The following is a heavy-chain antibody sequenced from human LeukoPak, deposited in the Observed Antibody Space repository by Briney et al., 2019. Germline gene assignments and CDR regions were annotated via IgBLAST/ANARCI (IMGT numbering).Heavy chain of an antibody. Sequence: GASVKVSCKTYGYTFTSHGISWVRQAPGQGLEWMGWISGFNGETHYAQNLQGRVTMTTDTSTSTAYMELRSLRSDDTAVYYCARDRRRYSSGWYPIDYWGQGTLVTVSS. J-gene: IGHJ4*02. CDR3: ARDRRRYSSGWYPIDY. D-gene: IGHD6-19*01. CDR1: GYTFTSHG. CDR2: ISGFNGET. V-gene: IGHV1-18*01.